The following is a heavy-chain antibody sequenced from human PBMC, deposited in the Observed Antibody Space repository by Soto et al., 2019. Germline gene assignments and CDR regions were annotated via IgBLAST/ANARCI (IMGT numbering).Heavy chain of an antibody. CDR2: ISYDGSNK. CDR3: SQSGDYYDSSGYSGY. CDR1: GFTFSSYG. D-gene: IGHD3-22*01. J-gene: IGHJ4*02. Sequence: GGSLRLSCAASGFTFSSYGMHWVRQAPGKGLECVAVISYDGSNKYYADSVKGRFTISRDNSKNTLYLQMNSLRAEDTAVYYCSQSGDYYDSSGYSGYWGQGTLVTVSS. V-gene: IGHV3-30*03.